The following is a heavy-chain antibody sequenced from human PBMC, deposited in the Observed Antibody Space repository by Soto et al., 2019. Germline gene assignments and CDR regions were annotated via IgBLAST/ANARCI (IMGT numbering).Heavy chain of an antibody. V-gene: IGHV1-8*01. Sequence: GSSVKVSCKASGYTFTSYDINWVRQATGQGLEWMGWMNPNSGNTGYAQKFQGRVTMTRNTSISTAYMELSSLRSEDTAVYYCARRMGAAAGNWYYYYYGMDVWGQGTTVTVSS. J-gene: IGHJ6*02. CDR1: GYTFTSYD. D-gene: IGHD6-13*01. CDR2: MNPNSGNT. CDR3: ARRMGAAAGNWYYYYYGMDV.